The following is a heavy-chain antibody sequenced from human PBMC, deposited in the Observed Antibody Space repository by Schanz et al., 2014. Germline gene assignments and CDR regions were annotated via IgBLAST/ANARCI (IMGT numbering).Heavy chain of an antibody. Sequence: EVHLVESGGGLVKRGGSLRLSCAASGFTISSYSMNWVRQAPGKGLEWVSGFIVDSGNTYYAGSVKGRFSISRDYSKNTLYLQMSSLRAEDTAIYYCAKLSSSGRLAGYFDYWRQGALVTVSS. V-gene: IGHV3-23*04. D-gene: IGHD6-19*01. CDR1: GFTISSYS. J-gene: IGHJ4*02. CDR2: FIVDSGNT. CDR3: AKLSSSGRLAGYFDY.